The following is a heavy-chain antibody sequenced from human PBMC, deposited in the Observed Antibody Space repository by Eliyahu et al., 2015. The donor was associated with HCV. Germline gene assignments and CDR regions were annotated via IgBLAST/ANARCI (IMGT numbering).Heavy chain of an antibody. CDR2: INYSGST. V-gene: IGHV4-31*03. CDR1: GGXIRSGGYY. CDR3: ARVRDPGMGAQVDY. D-gene: IGHD1-26*01. Sequence: QVQLQESGPGLVKPSQTLSLTCTVXGGXIRSGGYYWSWIRQHPGKGLEWIGYINYSGSTYYNPSLKSRVTISVDTSKNQFSLKLSSVTAADTAVYYCARVRDPGMGAQVDYWGQGTLVIVSS. J-gene: IGHJ4*02.